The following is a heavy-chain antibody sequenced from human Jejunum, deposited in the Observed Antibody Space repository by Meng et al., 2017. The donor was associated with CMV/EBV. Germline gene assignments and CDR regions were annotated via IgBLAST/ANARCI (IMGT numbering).Heavy chain of an antibody. CDR2: ICSSGST. D-gene: IGHD2-2*01. V-gene: IGHV4-59*12. Sequence: IRDYYWAATRQLPGKGREGIGYICSSGSTDYNPSLKSRVTMSVDMDKNQFSLTLTSVTAADTAVYYCARGDHCGTTACYPHWFDPWGQGTLVTVSS. J-gene: IGHJ5*02. CDR3: ARGDHCGTTACYPHWFDP. CDR1: IRDYY.